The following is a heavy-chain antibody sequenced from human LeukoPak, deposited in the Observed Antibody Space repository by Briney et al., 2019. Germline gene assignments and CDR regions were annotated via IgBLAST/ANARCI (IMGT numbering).Heavy chain of an antibody. CDR2: INSDGSST. D-gene: IGHD3-22*01. V-gene: IGHV3-74*01. Sequence: GGSLRLSCAASGFTFSSYWMHGVRQAPGKGLVWVSRINSDGSSTSYADSVKGRFTISRDNAKNTLYLQMNSLRAEDTAVYYCARINHYDSSGFDYWGQGTLVTVSS. CDR3: ARINHYDSSGFDY. CDR1: GFTFSSYW. J-gene: IGHJ4*02.